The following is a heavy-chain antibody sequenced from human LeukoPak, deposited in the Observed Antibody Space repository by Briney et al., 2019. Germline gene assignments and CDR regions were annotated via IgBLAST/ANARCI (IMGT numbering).Heavy chain of an antibody. CDR3: ARLRLHGWFDP. D-gene: IGHD5-24*01. J-gene: IGHJ5*02. Sequence: PSETLSLTCTVSGGSISSSSYYWGWIRQPPGKGLEWIGSIYYSGSTYYNPSLKSRVTISVDTSKNQFSLKLSSVTAADTAVYYCARLRLHGWFDPWGQGTLVTVSS. CDR1: GGSISSSSYY. V-gene: IGHV4-39*01. CDR2: IYYSGST.